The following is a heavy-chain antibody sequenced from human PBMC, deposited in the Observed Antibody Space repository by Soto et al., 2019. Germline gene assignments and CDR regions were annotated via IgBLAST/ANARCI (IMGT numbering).Heavy chain of an antibody. CDR1: GFTFGNYG. D-gene: IGHD6-13*01. J-gene: IGHJ4*02. CDR2: IWHAGNYK. Sequence: QVQLVESGGGVVQPGTSLRLACEASGFTFGNYGMHWVRQAPGKGLEWVAVIWHAGNYKYSADSVKGRFTISRDNSKNTLFLPMHSLTAEDTAVYYCARDRAAAGKGGQYLDYWGQGTLVTVSS. CDR3: ARDRAAAGKGGQYLDY. V-gene: IGHV3-33*01.